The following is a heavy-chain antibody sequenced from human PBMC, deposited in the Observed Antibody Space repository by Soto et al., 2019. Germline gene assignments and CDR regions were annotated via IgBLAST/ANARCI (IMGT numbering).Heavy chain of an antibody. Sequence: GSGPTLVNPTQTLTLTCTFSGFSLSTPGVGVGWIRQPPGKALEWLGLIYWDDDKRYSPSLKSRLTITKDTSKNQVVLTMTNMDPVDTATYYCAHRREARIVGATRFNWFDPWGQGTLVTVSS. D-gene: IGHD1-26*01. CDR3: AHRREARIVGATRFNWFDP. J-gene: IGHJ5*02. V-gene: IGHV2-5*02. CDR2: IYWDDDK. CDR1: GFSLSTPGVG.